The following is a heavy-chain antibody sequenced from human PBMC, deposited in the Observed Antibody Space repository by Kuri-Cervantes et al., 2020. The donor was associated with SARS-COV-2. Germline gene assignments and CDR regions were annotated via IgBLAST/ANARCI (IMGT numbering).Heavy chain of an antibody. V-gene: IGHV3-15*01. CDR2: IKSKTDGGTT. CDR3: TTAPTPIVVVVAATY. D-gene: IGHD2-15*01. Sequence: GGSLRLSCAASGFTFSNAWMSWVRQAPGKGLEWVGRIKSKTDGGTTDYAAPVKGRFTISRDDSKNTLYLQMNSLKAEDTAVYYCTTAPTPIVVVVAATYWGQGTLVTVSS. CDR1: GFTFSNAW. J-gene: IGHJ4*02.